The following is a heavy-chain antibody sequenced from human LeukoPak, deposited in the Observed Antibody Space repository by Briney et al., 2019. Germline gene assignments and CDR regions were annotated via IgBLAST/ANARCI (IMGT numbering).Heavy chain of an antibody. Sequence: ASVKVSCKASGYTFTSYGISWLRQAPGQGLEWMGWMSPNSGNTGYAQKFQGRITMTKNTSISTAYMELSSLRSEDTAVYYCARDQSRGYGFDYWGQGTLVTVSS. J-gene: IGHJ4*02. CDR3: ARDQSRGYGFDY. D-gene: IGHD5-12*01. V-gene: IGHV1-8*02. CDR1: GYTFTSYG. CDR2: MSPNSGNT.